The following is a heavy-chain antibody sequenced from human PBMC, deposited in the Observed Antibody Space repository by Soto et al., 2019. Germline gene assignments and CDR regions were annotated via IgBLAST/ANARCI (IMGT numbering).Heavy chain of an antibody. Sequence: PGGSLGLSCAASGFTFNDYAMHWVRQAPGKGLEWVSLISWDGENEFYAASVKGRFTISRDNSNDILYLQMNSLRGEDSALYYCAKDFDSDGYSYYLDYWGQGTLVTVSS. CDR3: AKDFDSDGYSYYLDY. CDR1: GFTFNDYA. V-gene: IGHV3-43D*04. J-gene: IGHJ4*02. D-gene: IGHD3-10*01. CDR2: ISWDGENE.